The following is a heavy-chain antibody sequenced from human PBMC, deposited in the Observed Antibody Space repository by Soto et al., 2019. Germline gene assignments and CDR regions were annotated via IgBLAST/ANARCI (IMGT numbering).Heavy chain of an antibody. D-gene: IGHD1-26*01. CDR1: GYSFTSYD. CDR2: MNPNSGNT. Sequence: ASVKDSCKAFGYSFTSYDINRVRQATGQGLEWMGWMNPNSGNTGYAQKFQGRVTMTRNTSISTAYMELSSLRSEDTSVYYCARAVGARRLDYWGQGTLVTVSS. V-gene: IGHV1-8*01. CDR3: ARAVGARRLDY. J-gene: IGHJ4*02.